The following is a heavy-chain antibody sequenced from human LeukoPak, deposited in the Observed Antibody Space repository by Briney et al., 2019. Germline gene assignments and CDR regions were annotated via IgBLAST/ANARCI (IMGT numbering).Heavy chain of an antibody. CDR2: ISTSSRYI. D-gene: IGHD5-24*01. J-gene: IGHJ5*02. CDR1: GFTFSSYA. V-gene: IGHV3-21*04. CDR3: AKDTGPEMFEP. Sequence: GGSLRLSCAASGFTFSSYAMNWVRQAPGKGLEWVSSISTSSRYIYYADSLKGRFTISRDNSKNTLYLQMNSLRAEDTAVYYCAKDTGPEMFEPWGQETLGTVSS.